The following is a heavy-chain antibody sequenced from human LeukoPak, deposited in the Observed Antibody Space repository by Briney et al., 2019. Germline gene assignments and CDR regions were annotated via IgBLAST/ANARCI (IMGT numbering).Heavy chain of an antibody. Sequence: GGSLRLSCAASGFTFSSYNMNWVRQAPGEGLEWVSHISSSSSTIYYADSVKGRFTISRDNAKNSLYLQMNSLRDEDTAVYYCARGPRSSGWIEDPWGQGTLVTVSS. V-gene: IGHV3-48*02. CDR2: ISSSSSTI. CDR1: GFTFSSYN. D-gene: IGHD6-19*01. CDR3: ARGPRSSGWIEDP. J-gene: IGHJ5*02.